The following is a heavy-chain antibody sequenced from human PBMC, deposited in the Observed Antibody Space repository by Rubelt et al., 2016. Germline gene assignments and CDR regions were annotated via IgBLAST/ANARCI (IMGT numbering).Heavy chain of an antibody. V-gene: IGHV4-34*01. Sequence: QVQLQQWGAGLLKPSETLSLTCAVYGGSFSGYYWSWIRQPPGKGLEWIGEINHSGSTNYNPSLKSRVTISVDTSKNQFSLKLSSVTAADTAVYYCATSLRMIVKFDIWGQGTMVTVSS. CDR2: INHSGST. CDR3: ATSLRMIVKFDI. J-gene: IGHJ3*02. CDR1: GGSFSGYY. D-gene: IGHD3-22*01.